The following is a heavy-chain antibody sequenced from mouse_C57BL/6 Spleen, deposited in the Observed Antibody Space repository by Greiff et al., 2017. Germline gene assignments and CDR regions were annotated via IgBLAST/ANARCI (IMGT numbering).Heavy chain of an antibody. CDR1: GFTFSDYY. V-gene: IGHV5-12*01. D-gene: IGHD2-13*01. CDR2: ISNGGGST. CDR3: ARHPQGDYCSFDY. Sequence: LQQSGGGLVQPGGSLKLSCAASGFTFSDYYMYWVRQTPEKRLEWVAYISNGGGSTYYPDTVKGRFTISRDNAKNTLYLQMSRLKSEDTAMYYCARHPQGDYCSFDYWGQGTTLTVSS. J-gene: IGHJ2*01.